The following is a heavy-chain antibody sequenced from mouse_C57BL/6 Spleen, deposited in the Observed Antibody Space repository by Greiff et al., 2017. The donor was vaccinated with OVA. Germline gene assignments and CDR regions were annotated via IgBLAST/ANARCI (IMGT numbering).Heavy chain of an antibody. CDR3: ARKPNWDGDWFAY. D-gene: IGHD4-1*01. CDR1: GFSLTSYG. J-gene: IGHJ3*01. CDR2: IWSGGRT. V-gene: IGHV2-2*01. Sequence: VQLQQSGPGLVQPSQSLSITCTVSGFSLTSYGVHWVRQSPGKGLEWLGVIWSGGRTDYNAAFISRLSISKDNSKSQVFFKMNSLQADDTAIYYCARKPNWDGDWFAYWGQGTLVTVSA.